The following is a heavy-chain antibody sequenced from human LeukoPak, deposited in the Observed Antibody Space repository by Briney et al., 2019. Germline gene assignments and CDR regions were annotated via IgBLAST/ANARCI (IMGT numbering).Heavy chain of an antibody. CDR1: GGSFSGYY. CDR2: INHSGST. CDR3: ARAVSGRFDY. Sequence: SETLSLTCAVYGGSFSGYYWSWIRQPPGKGLEWIGEINHSGSTNYNPSLKSRVAISVDTSKNQFSLRLSSVTAADTAIYYCARAVSGRFDYWGQGTLVTVSS. D-gene: IGHD6-19*01. J-gene: IGHJ4*02. V-gene: IGHV4-34*01.